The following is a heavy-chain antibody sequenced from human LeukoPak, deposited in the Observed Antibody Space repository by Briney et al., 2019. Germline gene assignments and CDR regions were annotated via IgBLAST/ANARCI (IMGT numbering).Heavy chain of an antibody. J-gene: IGHJ5*02. V-gene: IGHV4-34*01. D-gene: IGHD2-15*01. CDR3: ATTVKAARSPNWFDP. CDR1: GGSFSGYY. CDR2: INHSGST. Sequence: SESLSLTCAVYGGSFSGYYWSWIRQPPGKGLEWIGEINHSGSTNYNPSPKSRVTISVDTSKTQFTLKLSSVTAADTAVYYSATTVKAARSPNWFDPWGQGTLVTVSS.